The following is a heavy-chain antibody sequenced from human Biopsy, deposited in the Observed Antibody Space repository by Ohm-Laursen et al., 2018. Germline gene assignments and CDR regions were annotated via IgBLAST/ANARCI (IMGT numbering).Heavy chain of an antibody. Sequence: SSVKVSCKPSGGSFSDYGLSWVRQAPGRGLEWMGRVIPISNTANYAQNFQDRLTITADRSTNTAYMELNSLRSEGTAVYFCATLTEDYGASPDSWGQGTLVVVSP. J-gene: IGHJ4*02. CDR1: GGSFSDYG. D-gene: IGHD4-17*01. CDR3: ATLTEDYGASPDS. CDR2: VIPISNTA. V-gene: IGHV1-69*06.